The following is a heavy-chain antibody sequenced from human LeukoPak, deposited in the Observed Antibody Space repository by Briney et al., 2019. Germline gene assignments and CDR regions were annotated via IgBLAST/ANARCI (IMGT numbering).Heavy chain of an antibody. J-gene: IGHJ6*02. CDR1: GFTFDDYA. D-gene: IGHD5-18*01. Sequence: PGGSLRLSCAASGFTFDDYAMHWVRQAPGKGLEWVSLISGDGGGTYYADSVKGRFTISRDNSKNSLYLQMNSLRNDDTALYYCAKDTEGYTHGYYYYGMDVWGQGTTVTVSS. V-gene: IGHV3-43*02. CDR3: AKDTEGYTHGYYYYGMDV. CDR2: ISGDGGGT.